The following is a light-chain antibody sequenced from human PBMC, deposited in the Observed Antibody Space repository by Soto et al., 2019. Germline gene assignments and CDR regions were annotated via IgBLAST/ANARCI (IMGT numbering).Light chain of an antibody. J-gene: IGKJ1*01. CDR3: QQYGSSGT. Sequence: EIVTTQSPAALSVSPGERATLSCRAGQGVTTNFAWYQQKPGQAPRLLIYGASNRATGIPDRFSGSGSGTDFTLTISRLEPEDFAVYYCQQYGSSGTFGQGTKVDIK. CDR1: QGVTTN. V-gene: IGKV3-20*01. CDR2: GAS.